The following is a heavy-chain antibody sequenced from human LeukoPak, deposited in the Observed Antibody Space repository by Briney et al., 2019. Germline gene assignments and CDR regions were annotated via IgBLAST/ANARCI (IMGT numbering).Heavy chain of an antibody. J-gene: IGHJ3*02. V-gene: IGHV4-34*01. CDR2: INHSGST. D-gene: IGHD3-3*01. CDR3: ARVKHIRFLEWLLPTSDAFDI. Sequence: PSETLSLTCAVYGGSFSGYYWSWIRQPPGKGLEWIGEINHSGSTNYNPSLKSRVTISVDTSKNQFSLKLSSVTAADTAVYYCARVKHIRFLEWLLPTSDAFDIWGQGTMVTVSS. CDR1: GGSFSGYY.